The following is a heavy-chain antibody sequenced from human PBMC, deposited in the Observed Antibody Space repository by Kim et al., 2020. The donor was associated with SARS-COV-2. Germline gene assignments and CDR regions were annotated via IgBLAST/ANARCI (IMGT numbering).Heavy chain of an antibody. J-gene: IGHJ3*01. CDR1: GGSIMDNNIY. CDR3: AREVIVFCVMDAFVV. Sequence: SETLSLTCTVSGGSIMDNNIYWSWLRQPPEKGLEWIGNICDGGSAYYNPSLKSRVVLSIGTSKNQFSLRMDALNAADTAVYYGAREVIVFCVMDAFVVW. CDR2: ICDGGSA. D-gene: IGHD3-16*02. V-gene: IGHV4-39*02.